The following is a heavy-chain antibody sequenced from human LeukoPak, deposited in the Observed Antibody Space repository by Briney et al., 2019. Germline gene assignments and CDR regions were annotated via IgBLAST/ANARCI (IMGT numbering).Heavy chain of an antibody. J-gene: IGHJ3*01. V-gene: IGHV1-2*02. CDR1: GYTFTGYH. Sequence: RASVKVSCKASGYTFTGYHMHWVRQAPGQGLEWVGWINPNSGGTNYAQKFQGRVTMTRDTSITTAYMELSSLRSDDTAVFYCARGDYGDYHDAFDVWGQGTVVTVSS. CDR2: INPNSGGT. CDR3: ARGDYGDYHDAFDV. D-gene: IGHD4-17*01.